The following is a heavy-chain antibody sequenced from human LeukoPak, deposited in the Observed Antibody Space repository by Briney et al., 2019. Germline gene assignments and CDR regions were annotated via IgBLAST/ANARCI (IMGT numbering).Heavy chain of an antibody. CDR2: IIPIFETA. CDR1: GYIFSSYG. Sequence: SVKVSCKASGYIFSSYGISWVRQAPGQGLEWMGGIIPIFETANYAQKFQGRVTITADESTSTAYMELSSLRSEDTAVYYCARGPHWEKYFDYWGQGTLVTVSS. J-gene: IGHJ4*02. V-gene: IGHV1-69*13. D-gene: IGHD1-26*01. CDR3: ARGPHWEKYFDY.